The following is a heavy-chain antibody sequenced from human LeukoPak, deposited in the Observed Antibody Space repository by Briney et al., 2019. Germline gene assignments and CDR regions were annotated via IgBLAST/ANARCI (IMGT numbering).Heavy chain of an antibody. V-gene: IGHV3-64D*06. CDR1: GFTFSNYA. CDR3: VKESAEMPTTFDY. CDR2: ISNNGGST. D-gene: IGHD5-24*01. J-gene: IGHJ4*02. Sequence: GGSLRLSCSASGFTFSNYAIHWVRQAPGKGLGYVSAISNNGGSTYYADSVKGRFTISRDNSKNTLYLQMSSLRAEDTAVYYCVKESAEMPTTFDYWGQGTLVTVSS.